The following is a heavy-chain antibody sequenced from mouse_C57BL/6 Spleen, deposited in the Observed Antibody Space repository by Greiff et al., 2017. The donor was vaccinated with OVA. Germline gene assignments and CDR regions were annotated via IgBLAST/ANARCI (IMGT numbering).Heavy chain of an antibody. CDR1: GFNIKDYY. D-gene: IGHD2-4*01. Sequence: VQLKESGAELVRPGASVKLSCTASGFNIKDYYMHWVKQRPEQGLEWIGRIDPADGDPEYAPKFKGKATMTADTSSNTAYLQLSSLTSADTAVYYCTTGGGLRFAYWGQGTLVTVSA. CDR3: TTGGGLRFAY. J-gene: IGHJ3*01. CDR2: IDPADGDP. V-gene: IGHV14-1*01.